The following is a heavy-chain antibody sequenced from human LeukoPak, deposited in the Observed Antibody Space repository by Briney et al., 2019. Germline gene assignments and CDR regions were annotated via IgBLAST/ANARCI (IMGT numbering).Heavy chain of an antibody. D-gene: IGHD3-22*01. J-gene: IGHJ4*02. CDR1: GFTFSSYA. Sequence: PGGSLRLSCAASGFTFSSYATSWVRQAPGKGLEWVSAISGSGGSTYYADSVKGRFTISRDNSKNTLYLQMNSLRAEDTAVYYCAKDRVKLGMIVGRIDYWGQGTLVTVSS. CDR2: ISGSGGST. CDR3: AKDRVKLGMIVGRIDY. V-gene: IGHV3-23*01.